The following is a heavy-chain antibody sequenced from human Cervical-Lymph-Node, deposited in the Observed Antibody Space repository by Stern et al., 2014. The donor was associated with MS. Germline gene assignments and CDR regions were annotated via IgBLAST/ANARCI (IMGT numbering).Heavy chain of an antibody. CDR2: IYYDGSNK. Sequence: QVQLEESGGGVVQPGRSLRLSCAASGFTFSNFGIHWVRQAPGKGLEWVSIIYYDGSNKYYADSVKGRFTISRDNSKSTLYLQMNDLRAEDTAVYYCAKDKGSGYIDYWGQGTLVTVSS. J-gene: IGHJ4*02. CDR1: GFTFSNFG. D-gene: IGHD3-22*01. V-gene: IGHV3-33*06. CDR3: AKDKGSGYIDY.